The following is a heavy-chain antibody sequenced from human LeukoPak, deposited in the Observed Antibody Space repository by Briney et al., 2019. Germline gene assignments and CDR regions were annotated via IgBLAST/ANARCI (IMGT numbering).Heavy chain of an antibody. CDR1: GYTFTSYD. V-gene: IGHV1-2*02. CDR3: ARDIAXFXWFDP. Sequence: ASVKVSCKASGYTFTSYDINWVRQAPGQGLEWMGWINPNSGGTNYXXKFQGRVTMTRDTSISTAYMELSRLRSDDTAVYYCARDIAXFXWFDPWGQGTLVTVSS. CDR2: INPNSGGT. D-gene: IGHD6-13*01. J-gene: IGHJ5*02.